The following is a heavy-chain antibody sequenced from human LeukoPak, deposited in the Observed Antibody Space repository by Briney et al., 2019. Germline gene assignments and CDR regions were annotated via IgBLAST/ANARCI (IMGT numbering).Heavy chain of an antibody. D-gene: IGHD6-19*01. J-gene: IGHJ4*02. CDR2: VYNSGST. Sequence: SETLSLTCTVSGDSISNYYWSWIRQPPGKGLEWIGYVYNSGSTNNNPSLKTRVTISVDTSKSQFSLKLTSVTAADTAVYHCARVNRGSGWSFDHWGQGTQVTVSS. CDR1: GDSISNYY. V-gene: IGHV4-59*01. CDR3: ARVNRGSGWSFDH.